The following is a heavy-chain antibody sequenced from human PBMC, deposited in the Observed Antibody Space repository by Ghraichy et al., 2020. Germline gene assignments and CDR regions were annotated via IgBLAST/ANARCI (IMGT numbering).Heavy chain of an antibody. D-gene: IGHD1-26*01. CDR2: ISGSGSTI. Sequence: YISGSGSTIYYADSVKGRFTISRDNAKNSLYLQMNSLRAEDTAVYYCTRTVNSGSPNWYVELWGRG. CDR3: TRTVNSGSPNWYVEL. V-gene: IGHV3-11*01. J-gene: IGHJ2*01.